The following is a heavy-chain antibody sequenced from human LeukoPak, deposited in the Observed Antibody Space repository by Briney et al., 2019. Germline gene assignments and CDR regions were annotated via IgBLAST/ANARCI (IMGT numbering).Heavy chain of an antibody. CDR3: ARGGYYDSSGYYYEGFDY. Sequence: SVKVSCKASGYTFTSYAISWVRQAPGQGLEWMGGIIPIFGTANYAQKFQGRVTITTDESTSTAYMELSSLRSEDTAVYYCARGGYYDSSGYYYEGFDYWGQGTLVTVSS. CDR2: IIPIFGTA. D-gene: IGHD3-22*01. CDR1: GYTFTSYA. J-gene: IGHJ4*02. V-gene: IGHV1-69*05.